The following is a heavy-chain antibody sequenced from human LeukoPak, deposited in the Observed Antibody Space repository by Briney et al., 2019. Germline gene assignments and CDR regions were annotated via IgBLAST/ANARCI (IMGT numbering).Heavy chain of an antibody. CDR3: ARDMGLMYYDILTGYYGLDY. CDR1: GFTFSSYA. Sequence: PGGSLRLSCAASGFTFSSYAMHWVRQAPGKGLEYVSAISSNGGSTYYANSVKGRFTISRDNSKNTLYLQMGSLRAEDMAVYYCARDMGLMYYDILTGYYGLDYWGQGTLVTVSS. CDR2: ISSNGGST. V-gene: IGHV3-64*01. J-gene: IGHJ4*02. D-gene: IGHD3-9*01.